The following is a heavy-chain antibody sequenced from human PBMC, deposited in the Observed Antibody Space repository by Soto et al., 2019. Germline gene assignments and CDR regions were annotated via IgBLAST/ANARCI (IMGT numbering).Heavy chain of an antibody. J-gene: IGHJ4*02. Sequence: QVQLVQSGAEVKKPGASVKVSCKVSGYTLTELSMHWVRQAPGKGLEWMGGFDPEDGETIYAQKFQGRVTMTEDTSTDTAYMELSSLRSEDTAVYYCATRAYYSGSGSSNWAFDFWGQGTLVTVSS. V-gene: IGHV1-24*01. CDR3: ATRAYYSGSGSSNWAFDF. D-gene: IGHD3-10*01. CDR1: GYTLTELS. CDR2: FDPEDGET.